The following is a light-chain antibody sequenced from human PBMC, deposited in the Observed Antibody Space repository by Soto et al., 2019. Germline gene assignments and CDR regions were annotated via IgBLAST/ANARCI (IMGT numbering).Light chain of an antibody. CDR1: QSILSTANNKNY. J-gene: IGKJ4*01. Sequence: DIVMTQTPDSLAVSLGERAAINCKSSQSILSTANNKNYLAWYQQKPRQPPNLLIYWASTRESGVPDRFSGSGSGTDFTLTISSLQAEDVAVYYCQQYYGTPLTFGGGTKVEIK. V-gene: IGKV4-1*01. CDR2: WAS. CDR3: QQYYGTPLT.